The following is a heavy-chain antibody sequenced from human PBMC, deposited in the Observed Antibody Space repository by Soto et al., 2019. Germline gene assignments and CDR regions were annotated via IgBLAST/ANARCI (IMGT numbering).Heavy chain of an antibody. J-gene: IGHJ3*02. Sequence: QVKLQESGPGLVRPSGTLSLTCVVSGGSLGSNYWYSWVRQAPGKGLEWLGEVYHSGSSRYSPSLKSRVTMAVDKSKNEFSLTLNFVTDADTAVYFCAGWKSTTFDIWGPGTMGTVS. CDR2: VYHSGSS. CDR3: AGWKSTTFDI. D-gene: IGHD1-1*01. V-gene: IGHV4-4*02. CDR1: GGSLGSNYW.